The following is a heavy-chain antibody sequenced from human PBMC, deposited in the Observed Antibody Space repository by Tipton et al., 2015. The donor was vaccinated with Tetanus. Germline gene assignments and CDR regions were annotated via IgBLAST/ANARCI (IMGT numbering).Heavy chain of an antibody. Sequence: LRLSCAVYGGSLSRYYWTWIRQPPGKGLEWIGEVDDSGSTNYNPSLKSRVTISVDTSKNQFSLKLSSVTAADTAVYYCARGTGDYWGQGTLVTVSS. CDR3: ARGTGDY. CDR1: GGSLSRYY. V-gene: IGHV4-34*01. J-gene: IGHJ4*02. CDR2: VDDSGST. D-gene: IGHD1-14*01.